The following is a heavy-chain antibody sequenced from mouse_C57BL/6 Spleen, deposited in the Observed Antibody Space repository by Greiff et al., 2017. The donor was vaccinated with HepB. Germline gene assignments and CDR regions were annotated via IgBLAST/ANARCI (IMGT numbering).Heavy chain of an antibody. J-gene: IGHJ2*01. V-gene: IGHV10-1*01. CDR3: VREGSYYGSSYGYYFDY. CDR2: IRSKSNNYAT. Sequence: EVQVVESGGGLVQPKGSLKLSCAASGFSFNTYAMNWVRQAPGKGLEWVARIRSKSNNYATYYADSVKDRFTISRDDSESMLYLQMNNLKTEDTAMYYCVREGSYYGSSYGYYFDYWGQGTTLTVSS. D-gene: IGHD1-1*01. CDR1: GFSFNTYA.